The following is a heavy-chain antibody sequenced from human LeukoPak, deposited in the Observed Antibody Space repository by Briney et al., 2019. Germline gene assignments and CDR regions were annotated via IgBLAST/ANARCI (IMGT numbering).Heavy chain of an antibody. D-gene: IGHD4-23*01. V-gene: IGHV4-4*07. CDR3: ARDRGGNREIDY. CDR2: IYPSGSTTYNPPSGST. Sequence: SETLSLTCTVSGGSISNYYWSWIRQPAGKGLEWIGRIYPSGSTTYNPPSGSTTYNPSLKSRATMSVDTSKNQFSLRLSSVTAADTALYYCARDRGGNREIDYWGQGILVTVSS. CDR1: GGSISNYY. J-gene: IGHJ4*02.